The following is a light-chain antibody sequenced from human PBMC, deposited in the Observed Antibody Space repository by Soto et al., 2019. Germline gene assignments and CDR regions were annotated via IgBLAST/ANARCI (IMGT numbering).Light chain of an antibody. CDR3: QQLNSYPLT. CDR1: QGISSY. CDR2: AAS. V-gene: IGKV1-9*01. Sequence: DIQMTHSPSTLSASVGDRVSITCRASQGISSYLSWYQQKPGKAPKLLIYAASTLQSGVPSRFSGSGSGTDFTLTISSLQPEDFATYYCQQLNSYPLTFGGGTKVDIK. J-gene: IGKJ4*01.